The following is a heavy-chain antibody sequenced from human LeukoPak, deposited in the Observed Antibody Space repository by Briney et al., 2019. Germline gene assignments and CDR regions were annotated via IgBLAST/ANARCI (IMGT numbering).Heavy chain of an antibody. D-gene: IGHD6-13*01. V-gene: IGHV1-2*04. Sequence: ASVKVSCKASGYIFTGYYIYWVRQAPGQGLEWMGWINSNSGGTNYAQKFQCWVTMTRDTSITTVYMELSRLTSDDTAVYYCARMGRGYGSNNHYGMDVWGQGTTVTVSS. CDR1: GYIFTGYY. CDR2: INSNSGGT. J-gene: IGHJ6*02. CDR3: ARMGRGYGSNNHYGMDV.